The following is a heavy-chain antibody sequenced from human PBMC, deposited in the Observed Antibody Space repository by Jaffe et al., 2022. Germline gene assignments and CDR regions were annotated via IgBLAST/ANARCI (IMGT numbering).Heavy chain of an antibody. CDR2: INHSGST. J-gene: IGHJ6*03. Sequence: QVQLQQWGAGLLKPSETLSLTCAVYGGSFSGYYWSWIRQPPGKGLEWIGEINHSGSTNYNPSLKSRVTISVDTSKNQFSLKLSSVTAADTAVYYCARDVKIFGVPYYYYYYMDVWGKGTTVTVSS. CDR1: GGSFSGYY. CDR3: ARDVKIFGVPYYYYYYMDV. V-gene: IGHV4-34*01. D-gene: IGHD3-3*01.